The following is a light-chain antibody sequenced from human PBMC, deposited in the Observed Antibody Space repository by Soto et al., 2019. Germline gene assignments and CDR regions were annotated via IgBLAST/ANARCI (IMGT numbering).Light chain of an antibody. J-gene: IGLJ1*01. CDR1: SSDVGGYNY. CDR2: EVT. V-gene: IGLV2-8*01. Sequence: QSALTQSPSASGSPGQSVTIPCIGTSSDVGGYNYVSWYQHHPGKAPKLIIYEVTKRPSGVPDRFSGSRSGNTASLTISGLQAEDEADYYCCPYAGSYTPYVFGTGTKVTVL. CDR3: CPYAGSYTPYV.